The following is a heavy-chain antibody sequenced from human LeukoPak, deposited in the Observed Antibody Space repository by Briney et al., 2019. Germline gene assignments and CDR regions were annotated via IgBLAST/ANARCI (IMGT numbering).Heavy chain of an antibody. D-gene: IGHD6-19*01. J-gene: IGHJ4*02. CDR1: GGSIGSGSYY. V-gene: IGHV4-39*01. CDR3: ARRVAGVFDY. Sequence: SETLSLTCTVSGGSIGSGSYYCGWIRQPPGKGLEWIGSVYYSGTSYYNPSLKSRVTIFADTSKNQFSLKLTSVTAADTAVYYCARRVAGVFDYWGQGTLVTVSS. CDR2: VYYSGTS.